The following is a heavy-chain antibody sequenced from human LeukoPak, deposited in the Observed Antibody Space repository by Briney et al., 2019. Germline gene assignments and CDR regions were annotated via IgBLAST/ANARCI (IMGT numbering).Heavy chain of an antibody. Sequence: SETLSLTCTVSGGSISRSSYYWGWIQPPPGKGLEWIGSIYYSGTTYYNPSLKSRVTISVDTSKNQFSLKLSSVTAADTAVYYCARSWDYDILTGYLNWFDPWGQGTLVTVSS. D-gene: IGHD3-9*01. CDR3: ARSWDYDILTGYLNWFDP. CDR1: GGSISRSSYY. CDR2: IYYSGTT. J-gene: IGHJ5*02. V-gene: IGHV4-39*07.